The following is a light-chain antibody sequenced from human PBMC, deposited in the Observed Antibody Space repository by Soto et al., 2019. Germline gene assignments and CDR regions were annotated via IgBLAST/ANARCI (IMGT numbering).Light chain of an antibody. V-gene: IGLV3-21*04. CDR2: YDN. J-gene: IGLJ2*01. Sequence: SYELTQPPSVSVAPGKTARITCGGNNIGSKSVHWYQQKPGQAPVLVIYYDNDRPSGIPERFSGSNSWNTSTLTISRVEAGDEAYYYCQVWDSSSDHVVFGGGTKVTVL. CDR1: NIGSKS. CDR3: QVWDSSSDHVV.